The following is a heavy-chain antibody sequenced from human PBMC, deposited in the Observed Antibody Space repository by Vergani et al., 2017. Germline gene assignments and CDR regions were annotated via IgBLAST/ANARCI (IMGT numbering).Heavy chain of an antibody. V-gene: IGHV4-38-2*01. CDR3: ARRRPCYYDSSGYFDY. CDR1: GYSISSGYY. Sequence: QVQLQESGPGLVKPSETLSLTCAVSGYSISSGYYWGWIRQPPGKGLEWIGSIYHSGSTYYNPSLKSRVTISVDTSKNQFSLKLSSVTAADTAVYYCARRRPCYYDSSGYFDYWGQGTLVTVSS. CDR2: IYHSGST. D-gene: IGHD3-22*01. J-gene: IGHJ4*02.